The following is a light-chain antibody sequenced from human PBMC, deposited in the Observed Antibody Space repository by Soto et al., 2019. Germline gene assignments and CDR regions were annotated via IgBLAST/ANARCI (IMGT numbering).Light chain of an antibody. CDR2: GAS. J-gene: IGKJ1*01. CDR3: QQYGSSPPA. V-gene: IGKV3-20*01. CDR1: QSVISSY. Sequence: EIVLTQSPGTLSLSPGERATLSCRASQSVISSYLAWYQQNPGQAPRLLISGASRRATGIPDRFSGSGSGTDFSLSISRLEPEDFAVYYCQQYGSSPPAFGQGTKVEVK.